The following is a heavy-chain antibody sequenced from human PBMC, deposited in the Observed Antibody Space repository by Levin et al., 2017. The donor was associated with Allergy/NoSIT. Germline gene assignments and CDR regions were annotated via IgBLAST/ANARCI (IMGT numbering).Heavy chain of an antibody. CDR2: IRSKAHSFAT. CDR3: ARQVDAVTRRGFYYYGLDV. CDR1: GFILSGSV. D-gene: IGHD4-17*01. J-gene: IGHJ6*02. V-gene: IGHV3-73*01. Sequence: HPGGSLRLSCAASGFILSGSVIHWVRQASGKGLEWVGRIRSKAHSFATAYGESVEGRFSMSRDDSQNRAHLQMHSLTTEDTAVYYCARQVDAVTRRGFYYYGLDVWGLGTTVTVSS.